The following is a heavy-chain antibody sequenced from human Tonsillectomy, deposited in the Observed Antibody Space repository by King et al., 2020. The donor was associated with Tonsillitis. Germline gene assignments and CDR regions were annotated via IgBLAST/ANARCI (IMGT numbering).Heavy chain of an antibody. CDR1: GGSISSSSYY. D-gene: IGHD4-17*01. J-gene: IGHJ6*02. Sequence: LQLQESGPGLVKPSETLSLTCTVSGGSISSSSYYWGWIRQPPGKGLEWIGSIYYSGSTYYNPSLKSRVTISVDTSKNQFSLKLSSVTAADTAVYYCAGHDYGEAYYYGMDVWGQGTTVTVSS. CDR2: IYYSGST. V-gene: IGHV4-39*01. CDR3: AGHDYGEAYYYGMDV.